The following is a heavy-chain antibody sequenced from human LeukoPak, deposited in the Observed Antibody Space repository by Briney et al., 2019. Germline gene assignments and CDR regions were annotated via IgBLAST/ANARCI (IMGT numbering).Heavy chain of an antibody. CDR2: ISSSGSYI. V-gene: IGHV3-21*04. CDR1: GFTFSSYS. J-gene: IGHJ4*02. D-gene: IGHD3-16*02. Sequence: GGSLRLSCAASGFTFSSYSMNWVRQAPGKGLEWVSSISSSGSYIYYADSVKGRFTISRDNAKNSLYLQMNSLRAEDTAVYYCARTDLYDYVWGSYRFDYWGQGTLVTVSS. CDR3: ARTDLYDYVWGSYRFDY.